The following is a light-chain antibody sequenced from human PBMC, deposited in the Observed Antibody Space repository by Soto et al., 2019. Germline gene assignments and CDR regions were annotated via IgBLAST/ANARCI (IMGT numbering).Light chain of an antibody. V-gene: IGLV1-44*01. CDR2: TTN. J-gene: IGLJ3*02. CDR3: AAWDDSLNGPV. CDR1: SSNIGNNT. Sequence: QPVLTQPPSASVTPGQRVSISCSGSSSNIGNNTVNWYQQFPETAPRLLIYTTNQRPSGVPDRFSGSKSGTSASLAISGLQSEDEADYYCAAWDDSLNGPVFGGGTKVTVL.